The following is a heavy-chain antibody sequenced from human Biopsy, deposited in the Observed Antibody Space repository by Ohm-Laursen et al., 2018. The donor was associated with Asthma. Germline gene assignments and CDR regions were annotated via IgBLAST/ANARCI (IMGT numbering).Heavy chain of an antibody. Sequence: SDTLSLTCTVSGGSVSSGSYYWSWIRQPPGKGLEWIGYIYYSGSTNYNPSLKSRVTMSVDTSKNQFSLKLSSVTAADTAVYYCARERAGYYGSGSYLGYWGQGTLVTVSS. D-gene: IGHD3-10*01. CDR1: GGSVSSGSYY. CDR2: IYYSGST. V-gene: IGHV4-61*01. J-gene: IGHJ4*02. CDR3: ARERAGYYGSGSYLGY.